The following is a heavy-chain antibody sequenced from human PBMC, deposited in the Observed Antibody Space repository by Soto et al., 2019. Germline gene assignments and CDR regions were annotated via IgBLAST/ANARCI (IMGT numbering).Heavy chain of an antibody. J-gene: IGHJ4*01. Sequence: QVQLQQWGAGLLKPSETLSLTCAVYGGSFSGYYWTWIRQPPGTGLEWIGEINHSGSTNYNPSLKSRVTISVDTSKIQFSLKLTSVTAADTAVYYCARDKITGLFDYWGHGTLVTVSS. CDR1: GGSFSGYY. D-gene: IGHD2-8*02. CDR3: ARDKITGLFDY. CDR2: INHSGST. V-gene: IGHV4-34*01.